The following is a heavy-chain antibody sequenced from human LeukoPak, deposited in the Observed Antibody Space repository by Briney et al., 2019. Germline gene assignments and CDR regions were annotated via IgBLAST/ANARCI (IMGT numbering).Heavy chain of an antibody. CDR2: IRSKAYSGTT. J-gene: IGHJ4*02. CDR1: GFTFGDYA. D-gene: IGHD6-19*01. V-gene: IGHV3-49*03. Sequence: GGSLRLSCTASGFTFGDYAMSWFRQAPGKGLEWVGFIRSKAYSGTTEYAASVKGRFTISRDDSKSIAYLQMNSLKTEDTAVYYCTRALGGMAVAANDYWGQGTLVTVSS. CDR3: TRALGGMAVAANDY.